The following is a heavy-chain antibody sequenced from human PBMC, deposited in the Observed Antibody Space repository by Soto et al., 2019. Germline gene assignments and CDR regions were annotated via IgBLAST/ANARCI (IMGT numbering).Heavy chain of an antibody. CDR1: GFTFTYAW. V-gene: IGHV3-15*01. Sequence: EVQLVESGGGLIKPGGSLRLSCEASGFTFTYAWMSWARQAPGKGLEWVGRIKSKTDGGTTDYAAPVKGRFIISRDDSKNTVYLQMNSLKTEDTAVYYCSTDPTVLVQGFVVFDYWGQGTLVTVSS. CDR2: IKSKTDGGTT. D-gene: IGHD2-15*01. J-gene: IGHJ4*02. CDR3: STDPTVLVQGFVVFDY.